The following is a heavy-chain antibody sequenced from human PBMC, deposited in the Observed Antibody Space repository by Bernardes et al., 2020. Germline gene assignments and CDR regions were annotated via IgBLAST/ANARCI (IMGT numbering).Heavy chain of an antibody. J-gene: IGHJ4*02. CDR1: GGSISINTYY. D-gene: IGHD1-1*01. CDR2: IYYTGAT. Sequence: SETLPLTCTVSGGSISINTYYWGWIPQPTGKGLEYIGTIYYTGATYYNPSLNSRVTMSVDTSKNQFSLKLSSVTAADSAVYFCARFSAYNSATNGLFDYWGQGTLVNVS. CDR3: ARFSAYNSATNGLFDY. V-gene: IGHV4-39*01.